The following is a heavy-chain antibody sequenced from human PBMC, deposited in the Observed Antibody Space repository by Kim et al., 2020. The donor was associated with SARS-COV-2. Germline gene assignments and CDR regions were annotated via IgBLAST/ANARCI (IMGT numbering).Heavy chain of an antibody. J-gene: IGHJ4*02. CDR1: GRSFDGYH. V-gene: IGHV4-34*01. CDR3: ATGRIGDYTWGTFAV. D-gene: IGHD3-16*01. Sequence: SETLSLTCGVYGRSFDGYHWSWIRQPPGKGLEWIGEFSHAAVTNYNPSLSGRAAVFVDTSKNHFSLRLTSVTAADTAVYYCATGRIGDYTWGTFAVWGQGSLLTVSS. CDR2: FSHAAVT.